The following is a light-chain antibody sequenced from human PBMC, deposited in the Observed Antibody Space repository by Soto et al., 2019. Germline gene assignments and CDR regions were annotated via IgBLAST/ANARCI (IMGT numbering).Light chain of an antibody. CDR1: QSVSSY. CDR3: QQRSRV. J-gene: IGKJ5*01. Sequence: EMVLTHSAATLSLSTGERATLSCRASQSVSSYLAWYQQKPGQAPRLLIYDASNRATGIPARFSGSGSGTDFTLTISSLEPEDFAVYYCQQRSRVFGQGTRLEIK. V-gene: IGKV3-11*01. CDR2: DAS.